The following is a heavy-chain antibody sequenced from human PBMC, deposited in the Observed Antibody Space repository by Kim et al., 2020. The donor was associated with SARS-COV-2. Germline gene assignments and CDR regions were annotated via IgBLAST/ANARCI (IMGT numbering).Heavy chain of an antibody. Sequence: SVKVSCKASGGTFSSYTISWVRQAPGQGLEWMGRIIPILGIANYAQKFQGRVTITADKSTSTAYMELSSLRSEDTAVYYCSRGGWIQLDPFYYYGMDVWGQGTTVTVSS. CDR3: SRGGWIQLDPFYYYGMDV. CDR2: IIPILGIA. D-gene: IGHD5-18*01. J-gene: IGHJ6*02. CDR1: GGTFSSYT. V-gene: IGHV1-69*02.